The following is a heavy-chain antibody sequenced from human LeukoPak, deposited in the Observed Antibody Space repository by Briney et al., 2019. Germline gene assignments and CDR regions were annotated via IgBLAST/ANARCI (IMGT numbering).Heavy chain of an antibody. Sequence: AGGSLRLSCAASGFLFSDYGMHWVRQAPGKGLEWVAVIWYDGTNKYYAESVKGRFTVSRDNSENTLYLQMNSLRAEDTAVYYCARETSGIYPDAFEIWGQGTMVTVSS. CDR1: GFLFSDYG. J-gene: IGHJ3*02. CDR3: ARETSGIYPDAFEI. CDR2: IWYDGTNK. V-gene: IGHV3-33*01. D-gene: IGHD1-26*01.